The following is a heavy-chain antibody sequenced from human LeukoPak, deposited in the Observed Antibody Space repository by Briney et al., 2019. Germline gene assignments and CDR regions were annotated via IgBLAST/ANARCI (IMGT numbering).Heavy chain of an antibody. Sequence: GGPLRLSCAASGFTFDDYAMHWVRQAPGKGLEWVSGISWNSGSIGYADSVKGRFTISRDNAKNSLYLQMNSLRAEDTALYYCAKAPSPFHYYGSGSYEYYFDYWGQGTLVTVSS. CDR1: GFTFDDYA. V-gene: IGHV3-9*01. CDR2: ISWNSGSI. CDR3: AKAPSPFHYYGSGSYEYYFDY. D-gene: IGHD3-10*01. J-gene: IGHJ4*02.